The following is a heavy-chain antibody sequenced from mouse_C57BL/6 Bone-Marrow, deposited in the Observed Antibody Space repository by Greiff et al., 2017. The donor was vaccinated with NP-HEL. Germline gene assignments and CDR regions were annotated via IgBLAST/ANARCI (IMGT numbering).Heavy chain of an antibody. CDR3: AREGGLRRRTYAMDY. Sequence: EVQGVESEGGLVQPGSSMKLSCTTSGFTFSDYYMAWVRQVPEKGLDWVANINYDGSSTYSLDSLKSRFIISRDNAKNILYLQMSSLKSEDTATYYCAREGGLRRRTYAMDYWGQGTSVTVSS. CDR1: GFTFSDYY. D-gene: IGHD2-4*01. V-gene: IGHV5-16*01. CDR2: INYDGSST. J-gene: IGHJ4*01.